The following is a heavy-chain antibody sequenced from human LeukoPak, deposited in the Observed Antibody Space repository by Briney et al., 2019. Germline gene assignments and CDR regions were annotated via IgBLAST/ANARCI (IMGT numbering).Heavy chain of an antibody. CDR2: IYYSGST. V-gene: IGHV4-39*07. J-gene: IGHJ4*02. D-gene: IGHD1-1*01. Sequence: SETLSLTCTVSGGSLRRSNYYWAWIRQPPGKGLEWIGSIYYSGSTNYNPSLKSRVTMSVDTSKNQFSLKLSSVTAADTAVYYCARDRGTWNDDGFDYWGQGTLVTVSS. CDR3: ARDRGTWNDDGFDY. CDR1: GGSLRRSNYY.